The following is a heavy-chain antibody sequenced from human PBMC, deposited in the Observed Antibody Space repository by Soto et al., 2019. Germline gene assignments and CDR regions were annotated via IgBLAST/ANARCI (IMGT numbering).Heavy chain of an antibody. J-gene: IGHJ5*02. Sequence: QLQLQESGSGLVKPSQTLSLTCAVSGGSISSGGYSWSWIRQPPGKVLEWIGYIYHSGSTYYNPSLKSRVTLSVDRSKNQFSLKLSSVTAADTAVYYCARFTIFGVVTAFDPWGQGTLVTVSS. D-gene: IGHD3-3*01. CDR1: GGSISSGGYS. V-gene: IGHV4-30-2*01. CDR3: ARFTIFGVVTAFDP. CDR2: IYHSGST.